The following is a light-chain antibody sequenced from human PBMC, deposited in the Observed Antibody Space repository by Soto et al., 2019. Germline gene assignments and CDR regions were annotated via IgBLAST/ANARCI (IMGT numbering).Light chain of an antibody. Sequence: DIHMTESPSTLSAFVGDRVTITFLASQSISSWLAWYQQKPGKVPKLLVYQASTLESGVPLRFSGSGSGTEFTLTINSLQSDDFATYYCQQYDSYSWTFGQGTKVDIK. CDR3: QQYDSYSWT. CDR2: QAS. CDR1: QSISSW. V-gene: IGKV1-5*03. J-gene: IGKJ1*01.